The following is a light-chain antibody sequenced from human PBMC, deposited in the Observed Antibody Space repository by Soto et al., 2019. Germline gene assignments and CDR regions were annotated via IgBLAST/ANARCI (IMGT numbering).Light chain of an antibody. CDR2: DDS. Sequence: SYVLTQTPSVSVAPGQTARMTCGGDNIRRKSVHWYQQKPGQAPLLVVYDDSDRPSGIPERFSGSKSETTATLTISGVEAGDEADYYCQVWDSSSDHVVFGGGTKVTVL. CDR3: QVWDSSSDHVV. CDR1: NIRRKS. V-gene: IGLV3-21*02. J-gene: IGLJ2*01.